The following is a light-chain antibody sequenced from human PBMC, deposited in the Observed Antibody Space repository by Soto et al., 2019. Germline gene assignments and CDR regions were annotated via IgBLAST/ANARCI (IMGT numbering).Light chain of an antibody. CDR1: QSISSW. J-gene: IGKJ1*01. CDR2: DAS. CDR3: QQYNSYSKT. Sequence: DIQMTQSPSTLSASVGDRVPITCRARQSISSWLAWYQQQPGKAPKLLIYDASSLESGVPSRFSGSGSGTEITLTISSLQPDDFATYYCQQYNSYSKTFGQGTKVDIK. V-gene: IGKV1-5*01.